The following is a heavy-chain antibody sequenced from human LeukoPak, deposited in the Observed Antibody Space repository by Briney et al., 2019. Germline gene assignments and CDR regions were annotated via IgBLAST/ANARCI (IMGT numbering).Heavy chain of an antibody. J-gene: IGHJ4*02. CDR3: ARHGILTDRSIRY. CDR2: VYYTGIT. Sequence: PSEPLSLTCTLSGGSLTTNTFYWGWIHQPPGKGLEWIGTVYYTGITHYNPSLRSRITISVDTSKNHFSLNLTSVTAADTAVYFCARHGILTDRSIRYWGQGLLVTVSS. D-gene: IGHD3-9*01. CDR1: GGSLTTNTFY. V-gene: IGHV4-39*01.